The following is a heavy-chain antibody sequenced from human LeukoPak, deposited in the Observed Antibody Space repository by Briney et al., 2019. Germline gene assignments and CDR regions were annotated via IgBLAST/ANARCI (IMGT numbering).Heavy chain of an antibody. V-gene: IGHV3-23*01. CDR2: LSGNGNTI. D-gene: IGHD4-23*01. CDR1: GFTFSTYA. Sequence: GGSLRLSCAAAGFTFSTYAMSWVRQAPGKGLECVSALSGNGNTIYYADSVKGRFTISRDNSKNTLSLQMNSLRAEDTAVYYCAKALYGGHDYWGQGTLVTVSS. J-gene: IGHJ4*02. CDR3: AKALYGGHDY.